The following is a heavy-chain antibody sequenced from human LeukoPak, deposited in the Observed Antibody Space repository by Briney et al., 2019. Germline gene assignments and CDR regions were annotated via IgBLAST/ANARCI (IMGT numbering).Heavy chain of an antibody. CDR1: GGSTSSYY. Sequence: SETLSLTCTVSGGSTSSYYWSWIRQPPGKGLEWNGYIYYSGSTNYNPSLKSRVTISVDTSKNQFSLKLSSVTAADTAVYYCARDLGAFDIWGQGTMVTVSS. J-gene: IGHJ3*02. CDR2: IYYSGST. CDR3: ARDLGAFDI. V-gene: IGHV4-59*01.